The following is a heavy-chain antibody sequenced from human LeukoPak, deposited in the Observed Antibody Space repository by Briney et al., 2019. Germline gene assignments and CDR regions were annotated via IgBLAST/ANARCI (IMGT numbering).Heavy chain of an antibody. CDR2: ISSSSSTI. J-gene: IGHJ4*02. Sequence: GRSLRLSCEASGFTFTSHGMPWVRQAPGKGLEWVSYISSSSSTIYYADSVKGRFTISRDNAKDSLFLQMNSLRAEDTAVYYCARLQGAYTTYDYWGQGTLVTVSS. CDR3: ARLQGAYTTYDY. CDR1: GFTFTSHG. D-gene: IGHD2/OR15-2a*01. V-gene: IGHV3-48*04.